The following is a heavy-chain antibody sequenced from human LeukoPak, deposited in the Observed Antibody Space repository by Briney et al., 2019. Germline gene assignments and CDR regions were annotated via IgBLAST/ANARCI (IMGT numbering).Heavy chain of an antibody. V-gene: IGHV3-66*01. D-gene: IGHD2-21*01. CDR1: GFTVSSNY. J-gene: IGHJ4*02. Sequence: GGSLRLSCAASGFTVSSNYMSWVRQAPGKGLEWVSVIYSGDSTNYADSVKGRFTISRDNSKNTLYLQMSSLRAEDTAVYYCARDRHGEPVVYWGQGTLVTVSS. CDR3: ARDRHGEPVVY. CDR2: IYSGDST.